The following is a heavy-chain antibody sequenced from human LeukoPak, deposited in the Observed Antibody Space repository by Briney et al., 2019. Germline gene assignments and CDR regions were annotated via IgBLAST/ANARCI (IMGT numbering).Heavy chain of an antibody. V-gene: IGHV4-59*01. D-gene: IGHD3-3*01. CDR3: ARSGHDFWSGLKWFDS. J-gene: IGHJ5*01. CDR1: GGSISNYY. CDR2: IFYTGAA. Sequence: SETLSPTCSISGGSISNYYGSWIRQSPGKGLEWIGYIFYTGAADHNPSLRGRVTMSVDTSKNQFSLKLTSVTAADTAVYYCARSGHDFWSGLKWFDSWGQGTLVTVS.